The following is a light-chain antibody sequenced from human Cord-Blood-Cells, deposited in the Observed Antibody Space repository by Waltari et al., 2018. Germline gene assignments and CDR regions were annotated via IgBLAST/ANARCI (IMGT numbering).Light chain of an antibody. J-gene: IGKJ5*01. Sequence: DIVMTQSPDSLAVSLGARATIHCKSSPSVLYSSNNKNYLAWYQQKPGQPPKLLIYWASTRESGVPDRFSGSGSGTDFTLTISSLQAEDVAVYYCQQYYSTPITFGQGTRLEIK. V-gene: IGKV4-1*01. CDR3: QQYYSTPIT. CDR1: PSVLYSSNNKNY. CDR2: WAS.